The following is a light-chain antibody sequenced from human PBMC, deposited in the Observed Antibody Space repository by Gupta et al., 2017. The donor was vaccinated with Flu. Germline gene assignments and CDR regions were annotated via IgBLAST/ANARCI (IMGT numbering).Light chain of an antibody. CDR1: QGIGSC. J-gene: IGKJ4*01. Sequence: DIQMTQSPSTVSASVGDRVSFTCRASQGIGSCLAWYQLKPGKAPKVLIYAASTLEDGVPSRFSGSGYGTDFTLTISGLQPEDFATYFCLQANSFPLTFGGGTKVEMK. CDR3: LQANSFPLT. V-gene: IGKV1-12*01. CDR2: AAS.